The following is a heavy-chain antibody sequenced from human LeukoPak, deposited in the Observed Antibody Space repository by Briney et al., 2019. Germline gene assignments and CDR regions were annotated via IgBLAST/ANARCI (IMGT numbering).Heavy chain of an antibody. D-gene: IGHD6-19*01. V-gene: IGHV4-59*01. CDR1: GGSFSGYY. Sequence: SETLSLTCAVYGGSFSGYYWSWVRQPPVKGLEWIGYIYYSGSTNYNPSLKSRVTISVDTSKNQFSLKLSSVTAADTAVYYCASGYSSGWPDYWGQGTLVTVSS. CDR3: ASGYSSGWPDY. CDR2: IYYSGST. J-gene: IGHJ4*02.